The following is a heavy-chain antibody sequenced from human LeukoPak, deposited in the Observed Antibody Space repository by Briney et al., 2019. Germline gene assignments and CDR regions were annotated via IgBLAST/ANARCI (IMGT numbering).Heavy chain of an antibody. CDR1: GYTFTSYG. D-gene: IGHD3-3*01. CDR3: ARTSAPPKYYDFWSGTPYYYYYMDV. J-gene: IGHJ6*03. Sequence: ASVKVSCKASGYTFTSYGISWARQAPGQGLEWMGWISAYNGNTNYAQKLQGRVTMTTDTSTSTAYMELRSLRSDDTAVYYCARTSAPPKYYDFWSGTPYYYYYMDVWGKGTTVTVSS. V-gene: IGHV1-18*01. CDR2: ISAYNGNT.